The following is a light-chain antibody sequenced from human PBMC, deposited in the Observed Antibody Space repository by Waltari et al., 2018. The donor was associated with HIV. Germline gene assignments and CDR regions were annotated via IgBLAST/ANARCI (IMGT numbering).Light chain of an antibody. CDR1: QNISNY. Sequence: DIQMTQSPSSLSSSVGDRVTITCRAGQNISNYLNWYQQKAGKAPKLLIYAASSVQSGVPSRFSGSGSGTDFTLTVSSLEPEDFAVYYCQQRRNWPQTFGQGTKVEIK. J-gene: IGKJ1*01. CDR2: AAS. CDR3: QQRRNWPQT. V-gene: IGKV1-39*01.